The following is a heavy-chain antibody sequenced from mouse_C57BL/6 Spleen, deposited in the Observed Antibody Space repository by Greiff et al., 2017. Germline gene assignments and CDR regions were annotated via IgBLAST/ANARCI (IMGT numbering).Heavy chain of an antibody. CDR1: GYSFTGYF. CDR3: ARSRGNGYYFDY. J-gene: IGHJ2*01. Sequence: EVQLQQSGPELVKPGDSVKISCKASGYSFTGYFMNWVMQSHGKSLEWIGRIKPYNGDTCYNQKFKGKATLTVDKSSSTAHMELRSLTSEDSAVYYCARSRGNGYYFDYWGQGTTLTVSS. CDR2: IKPYNGDT. D-gene: IGHD2-1*01. V-gene: IGHV1-20*01.